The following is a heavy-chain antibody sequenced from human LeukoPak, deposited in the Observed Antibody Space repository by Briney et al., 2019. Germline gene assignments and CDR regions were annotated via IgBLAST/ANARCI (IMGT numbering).Heavy chain of an antibody. Sequence: SGTLSLTCTVSGGSISSGSYYWSWIRQPAGKGLEWIGRISTSGTTNYDPSLKSRVTISVDTSKNHFSLKLSSVTAADTAVYYCARRTVAGIDYWGQGTLVTVSS. CDR3: ARRTVAGIDY. V-gene: IGHV4-61*02. D-gene: IGHD6-19*01. J-gene: IGHJ4*02. CDR2: ISTSGTT. CDR1: GGSISSGSYY.